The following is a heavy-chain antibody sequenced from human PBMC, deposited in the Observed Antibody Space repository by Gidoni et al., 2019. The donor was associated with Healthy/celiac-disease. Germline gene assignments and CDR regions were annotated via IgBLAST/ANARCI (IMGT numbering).Heavy chain of an antibody. CDR3: ARSRGVRGHYFDY. CDR1: GFTSSRYA. CDR2: ISYDGSNK. J-gene: IGHJ4*02. Sequence: QVQLVESGGVVVQPGRSLRLSCAASGFTSSRYAMHWVRQAPGKGLEWVSVISYDGSNKYYADSVKGRFTISRDNSKNTLYLQMNSLRAEDTAVYYCARSRGVRGHYFDYWGQGTLVTVSS. V-gene: IGHV3-30-3*01. D-gene: IGHD3-10*01.